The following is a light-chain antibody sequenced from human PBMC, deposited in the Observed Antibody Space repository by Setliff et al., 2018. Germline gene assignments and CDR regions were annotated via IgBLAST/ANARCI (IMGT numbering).Light chain of an antibody. CDR2: DVS. J-gene: IGLJ1*01. CDR1: SSDVGGYNY. V-gene: IGLV2-14*03. Sequence: QSALAQPASVSGSPGQSNTISCTGTSSDVGGYNYVSWYQQHPDKAPKLMIFDVSNRPSGVSNRFSGSKSGNTASLTISGLQAEDEADYYCSSYTSSSTQVFGTGTKVTVL. CDR3: SSYTSSSTQV.